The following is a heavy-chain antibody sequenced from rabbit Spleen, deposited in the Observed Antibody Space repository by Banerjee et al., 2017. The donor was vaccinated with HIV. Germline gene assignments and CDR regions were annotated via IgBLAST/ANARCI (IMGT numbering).Heavy chain of an antibody. CDR1: GVSFSNYG. V-gene: IGHV1S40*01. J-gene: IGHJ6*01. D-gene: IGHD6-1*01. CDR3: ARQAYSTYFGYDYGHFHL. Sequence: QSLEESGGDLVKPGASLTLTCTASGVSFSNYGVSWVRQAPGKGLEWIGYIYSSIHYTYYANWAKGRFTISKTSSTTVTLQMTSLTVADTATYFCARQAYSTYFGYDYGHFHLWGPGTLVTVS. CDR2: IYSSIHYT.